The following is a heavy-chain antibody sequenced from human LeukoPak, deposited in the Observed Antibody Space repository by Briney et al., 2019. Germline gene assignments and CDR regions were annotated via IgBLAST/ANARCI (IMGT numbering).Heavy chain of an antibody. CDR1: GGSISSSSYY. D-gene: IGHD6-19*01. J-gene: IGHJ4*02. Sequence: PSETLSLTCTVSGGSISSSSYYWGWIRQPPGKGLEWIGYIYYSGSTNYNPSLRSRVTISVDTSKNQFSLKLSSVTAADTAVYYCARVTGRQWLDRFDYWGQGTLVTVSS. CDR2: IYYSGST. V-gene: IGHV4-61*05. CDR3: ARVTGRQWLDRFDY.